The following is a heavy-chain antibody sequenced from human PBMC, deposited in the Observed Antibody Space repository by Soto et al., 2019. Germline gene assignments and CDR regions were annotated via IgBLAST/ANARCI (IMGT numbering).Heavy chain of an antibody. D-gene: IGHD3-3*01. CDR2: IYYSGST. J-gene: IGHJ6*02. V-gene: IGHV4-39*01. Sequence: QLQLQESGPGLVKPSETLSLTCTVSGGSISSSSYYWGWIRQPPGKGLEWIGSIYYSGSTYYNPSLKSRVTISVDTSKNQFSLKLSSVTAADTAVYYCARGITIFSWPYYYYGMDVWGQGTTVTVSS. CDR1: GGSISSSSYY. CDR3: ARGITIFSWPYYYYGMDV.